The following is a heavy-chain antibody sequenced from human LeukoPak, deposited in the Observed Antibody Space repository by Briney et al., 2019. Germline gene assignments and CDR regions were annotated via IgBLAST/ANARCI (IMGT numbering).Heavy chain of an antibody. CDR2: IIPIFGTA. Sequence: SVKVSCKASGGTFISYAISWVRQAPGQGLEWMGGIIPIFGTANYAQKFQGRVTITADESTSTAYMELSSLRSEDMAVYYCARDNYYDSSGYYSDYWGQGTLVTVSS. J-gene: IGHJ4*02. CDR1: GGTFISYA. V-gene: IGHV1-69*01. D-gene: IGHD3-22*01. CDR3: ARDNYYDSSGYYSDY.